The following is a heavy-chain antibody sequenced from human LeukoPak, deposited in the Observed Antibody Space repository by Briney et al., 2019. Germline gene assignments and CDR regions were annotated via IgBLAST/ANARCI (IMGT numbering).Heavy chain of an antibody. CDR3: ARGPAGSGWNHCGMDV. D-gene: IGHD6-19*01. V-gene: IGHV3-13*01. Sequence: GSVKGRSTISRENAKNSLYLQMNSLRAEDTAVYYCARGPAGSGWNHCGMDVWGQGTTVTVAS. J-gene: IGHJ6*02.